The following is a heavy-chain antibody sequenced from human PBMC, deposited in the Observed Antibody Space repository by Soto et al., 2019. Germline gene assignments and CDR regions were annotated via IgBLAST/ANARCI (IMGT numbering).Heavy chain of an antibody. J-gene: IGHJ4*02. CDR3: AAVEFSIAARPSVGY. V-gene: IGHV1-58*01. CDR1: GFTFTSSA. Sequence: SVKVSCKASGFTFTSSAVQWVRQARGQRLEWIGWIVVGSGNTNYAQKFQERVTITRDMSTSTAYMELSSLRSEDTAMYYCAAVEFSIAARPSVGYWGQGTLVTVSS. D-gene: IGHD6-6*01. CDR2: IVVGSGNT.